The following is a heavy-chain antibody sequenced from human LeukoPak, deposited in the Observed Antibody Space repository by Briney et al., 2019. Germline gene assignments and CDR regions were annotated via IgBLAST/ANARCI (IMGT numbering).Heavy chain of an antibody. CDR2: IFPSGST. J-gene: IGHJ4*02. CDR3: ARGSQALDY. CDR1: GASMSGYY. Sequence: SETLSPTCTVSGASMSGYYWSWIRQPAGRGLGWIGRIFPSGSTNYNPSLQSRVTMSVDTSKDQFSLKLTSVSAADTAVYYCARGSQALDYWGQGTLVTVSS. V-gene: IGHV4-4*07.